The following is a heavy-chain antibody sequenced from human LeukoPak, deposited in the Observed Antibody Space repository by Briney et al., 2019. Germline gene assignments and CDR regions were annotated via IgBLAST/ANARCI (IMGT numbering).Heavy chain of an antibody. CDR1: GFTFSSYA. V-gene: IGHV3-23*01. Sequence: GGSLRLSCAASGFTFSSYAMHWVRQAPGKGLEWVSAISGSGGSTYYADSVKGRFTISKNTLYLQMNSLRAEDTAVYYCAKDVIIAARPDYFDYWGQGTLVTVSS. D-gene: IGHD6-6*01. CDR3: AKDVIIAARPDYFDY. J-gene: IGHJ4*02. CDR2: ISGSGGST.